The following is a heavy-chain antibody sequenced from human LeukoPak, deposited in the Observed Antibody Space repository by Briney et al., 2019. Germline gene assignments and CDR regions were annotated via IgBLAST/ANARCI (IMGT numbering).Heavy chain of an antibody. V-gene: IGHV3-13*01. Sequence: GGSLRLSCAASGFTFSSHDMHWVRQATGKGLEWVSTIGTAGDTYYPGSVKGRFTISRENAKNSLYLQMNILKAGDTAVYYCARGGPGYYLDYWAQGTLVTVSP. CDR1: GFTFSSHD. CDR2: IGTAGDT. J-gene: IGHJ4*02. CDR3: ARGGPGYYLDY.